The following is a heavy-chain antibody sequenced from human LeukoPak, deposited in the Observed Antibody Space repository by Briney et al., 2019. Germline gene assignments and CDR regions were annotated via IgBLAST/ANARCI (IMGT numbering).Heavy chain of an antibody. D-gene: IGHD3-16*01. V-gene: IGHV1-18*01. CDR3: ARVLRDYVLGNWFDP. CDR1: GYTFTSYG. Sequence: ASVNVSCKASGYTFTSYGISWVRQAPGQGLEWMGWISAYNGNTNYAQKLQGRVTMTTDTSTSTAYMELRSLRSDDTAVYYCARVLRDYVLGNWFDPWGQGTLVTVSS. J-gene: IGHJ5*02. CDR2: ISAYNGNT.